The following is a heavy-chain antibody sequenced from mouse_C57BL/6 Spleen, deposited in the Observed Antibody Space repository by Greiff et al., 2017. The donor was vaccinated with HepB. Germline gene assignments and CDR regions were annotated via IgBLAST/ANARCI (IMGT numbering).Heavy chain of an antibody. V-gene: IGHV1-7*01. D-gene: IGHD2-3*01. CDR1: GYTFTSYW. J-gene: IGHJ1*03. CDR2: INPSSGYT. Sequence: QVQLKQSGAELAKPGASVKLSCKASGYTFTSYWMHWVKQRPGQGLEWIGYINPSSGYTKYKQKFKDKATLTADKSSSTAYMQLSRLTYEDSAVYYCARGEDDGPLYFDVWGTGTTVTVSS. CDR3: ARGEDDGPLYFDV.